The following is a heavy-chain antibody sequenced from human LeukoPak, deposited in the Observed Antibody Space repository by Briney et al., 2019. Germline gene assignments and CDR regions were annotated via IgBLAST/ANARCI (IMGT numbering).Heavy chain of an antibody. V-gene: IGHV3-7*01. CDR1: GFTFSSYA. Sequence: GGPLSLSCEAFGFTFSSYAMSWVGKAPGKGLEWVANIKQDGSEKYYVDSVKGRFTISRDNAKNSLYLQMNSLRAEDTAVYYCARAYFDYWGQGTLVTVSS. J-gene: IGHJ4*02. CDR3: ARAYFDY. CDR2: IKQDGSEK.